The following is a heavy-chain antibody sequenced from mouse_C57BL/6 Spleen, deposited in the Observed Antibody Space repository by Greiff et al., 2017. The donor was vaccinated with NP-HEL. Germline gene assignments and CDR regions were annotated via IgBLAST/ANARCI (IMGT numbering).Heavy chain of an antibody. J-gene: IGHJ2*01. Sequence: DVHLVESGGDLVKPGGSLKLSCAASGFTFSSYGMSWVRQTPDKRLEWVATISSGGSYTYYPDSVKGRFTISRDNAKNTLYLQMSSLKSEDTAMYYCARQGARQLRPFDYWGQGTTLTVSS. D-gene: IGHD3-2*02. CDR1: GFTFSSYG. CDR3: ARQGARQLRPFDY. CDR2: ISSGGSYT. V-gene: IGHV5-6*01.